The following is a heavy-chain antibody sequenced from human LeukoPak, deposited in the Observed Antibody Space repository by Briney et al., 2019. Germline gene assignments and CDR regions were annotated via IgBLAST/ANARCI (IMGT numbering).Heavy chain of an antibody. CDR1: GDSVSSNSAA. D-gene: IGHD6-19*01. CDR3: ARGLRAVAGTSYWFDP. V-gene: IGHV6-1*01. Sequence: SQTLSLTCAISGDSVSSNSAAWNWIRQSPSRGLEWQGRTYYRSKWYNDYAVSFKSRITINPDTSKNQFSLQLNSVTPEDTAVYYCARGLRAVAGTSYWFDPWGQGTLVTVSA. J-gene: IGHJ5*02. CDR2: TYYRSKWYN.